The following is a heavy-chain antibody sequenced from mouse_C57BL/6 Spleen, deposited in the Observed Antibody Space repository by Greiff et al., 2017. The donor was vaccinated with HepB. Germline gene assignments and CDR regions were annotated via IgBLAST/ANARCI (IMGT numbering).Heavy chain of an antibody. J-gene: IGHJ3*01. CDR3: ARYLYYDYVLFAY. V-gene: IGHV1-50*01. D-gene: IGHD2-4*01. CDR2: IDPSDSYT. CDR1: GYTFTSYW. Sequence: VKLQQPGAELVKPGASVKLSCKASGYTFTSYWMQWVKQRPGQGLEWIGEIDPSDSYTNYNQKFKGKATLTVDTSSSTAYMQLSSLTSEDSAVYYCARYLYYDYVLFAYWGQGTLVTVSA.